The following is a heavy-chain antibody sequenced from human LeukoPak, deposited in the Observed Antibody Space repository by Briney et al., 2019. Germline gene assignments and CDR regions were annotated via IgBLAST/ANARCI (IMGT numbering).Heavy chain of an antibody. D-gene: IGHD3-22*01. J-gene: IGHJ4*02. V-gene: IGHV3-30-3*01. CDR3: AREVYYDSSGYYLGFFDY. CDR2: ISYDGSNK. Sequence: GGSLRVSCAASGFTFSSYAMHWVRQAPGKGLEWVAVISYDGSNKYYADSVKGRFTISRDNSKNTLYLQMNSLRAEDTAVYYCAREVYYDSSGYYLGFFDYWGQGTLVTVSS. CDR1: GFTFSSYA.